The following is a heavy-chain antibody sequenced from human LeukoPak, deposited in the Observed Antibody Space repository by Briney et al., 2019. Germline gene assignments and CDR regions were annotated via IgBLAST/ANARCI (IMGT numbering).Heavy chain of an antibody. CDR3: AKGSRQFSRDKAGPIDY. Sequence: GGSLRLSCAASGFTFSSYAMSWVRQAPGKGLEWVSAISGSGGSTYYADSVKGRFTISRDNSKNTLFVQMSSLRAEDTAVYYCAKGSRQFSRDKAGPIDYWGQGTLVTVSS. D-gene: IGHD6-19*01. CDR1: GFTFSSYA. CDR2: ISGSGGST. V-gene: IGHV3-23*01. J-gene: IGHJ4*02.